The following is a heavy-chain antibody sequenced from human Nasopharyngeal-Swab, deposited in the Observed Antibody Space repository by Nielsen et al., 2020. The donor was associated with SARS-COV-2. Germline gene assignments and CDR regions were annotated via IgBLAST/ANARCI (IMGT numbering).Heavy chain of an antibody. Sequence: GESLNTSCAASGFTFSSYWMSWVRQAPGKGLEWVANIKQDGSEKYYVDSVKGRFTISRDNAKNSLYLQMNSLRAEDTAVYYCARAGSSGWYYYFDYWGQGTLVTVSS. CDR2: IKQDGSEK. D-gene: IGHD6-19*01. CDR1: GFTFSSYW. J-gene: IGHJ4*02. V-gene: IGHV3-7*01. CDR3: ARAGSSGWYYYFDY.